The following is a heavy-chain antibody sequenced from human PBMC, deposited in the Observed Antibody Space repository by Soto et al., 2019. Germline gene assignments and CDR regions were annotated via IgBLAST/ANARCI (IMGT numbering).Heavy chain of an antibody. CDR2: IIPIFNIP. V-gene: IGHV1-69*10. CDR1: GGTLSSYA. Sequence: SVKVSCKDSGGTLSSYAITWVRLAPGQGLEWMGGIIPIFNIPDYAQKFQGRVSITADKATSTAYMELSNLRPDDTAIYYCAKARGYGSGRNNHYYGMDVWGQGTTVTVSS. CDR3: AKARGYGSGRNNHYYGMDV. D-gene: IGHD3-10*01. J-gene: IGHJ6*02.